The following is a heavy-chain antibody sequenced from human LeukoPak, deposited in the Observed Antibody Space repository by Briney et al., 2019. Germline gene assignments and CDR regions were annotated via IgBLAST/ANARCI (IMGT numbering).Heavy chain of an antibody. CDR3: ARDRGIAARRAWFDP. CDR2: IWYDGSNK. Sequence: GGSLRPSCAASGFTFSSYGMHWVRQAPGKGLEWVAVIWYDGSNKYYADSVKGRLTISRDNSKNTLYLQMNSLRAEDTAVYYCARDRGIAARRAWFDPWGQGTLVTVSS. V-gene: IGHV3-33*01. J-gene: IGHJ5*02. CDR1: GFTFSSYG. D-gene: IGHD6-6*01.